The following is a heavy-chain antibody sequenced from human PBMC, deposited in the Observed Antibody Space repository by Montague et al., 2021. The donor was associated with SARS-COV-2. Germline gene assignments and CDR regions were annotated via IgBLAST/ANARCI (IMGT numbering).Heavy chain of an antibody. CDR2: INQSGST. CDR1: GGSFSGYY. CDR3: ARVAGGYYHDSSAYFDY. D-gene: IGHD3-22*01. Sequence: SETLSLTCAVYGGSFSGYYWSWIRQPPGKGLEWIGEINQSGSTNYNPLLKSRVTLSVDTSKKQFSLKLSSLTAADTAVYYCARVAGGYYHDSSAYFDYWGQGSLVTVSS. V-gene: IGHV4-34*01. J-gene: IGHJ4*02.